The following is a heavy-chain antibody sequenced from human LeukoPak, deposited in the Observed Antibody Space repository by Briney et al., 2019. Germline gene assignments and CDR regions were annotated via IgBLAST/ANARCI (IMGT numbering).Heavy chain of an antibody. J-gene: IGHJ4*02. CDR3: AIPGNSAYDDTRASDY. CDR2: IIPIFGTA. V-gene: IGHV1-69*01. CDR1: GGSFSRYA. D-gene: IGHD5-12*01. Sequence: SVKVSCKASGGSFSRYAITWVRQAPGQGLEWMGGIIPIFGTANYAQKFQGRVTIIADESTSTAYMNLSSLTSEDTAVYYCAIPGNSAYDDTRASDYWGQGTLSPSPQ.